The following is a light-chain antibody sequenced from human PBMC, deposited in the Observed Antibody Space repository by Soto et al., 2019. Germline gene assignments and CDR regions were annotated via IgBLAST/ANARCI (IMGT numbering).Light chain of an antibody. CDR3: QQRSNWPPFT. J-gene: IGKJ3*01. CDR2: DAS. V-gene: IGKV3-11*01. CDR1: QSVGTS. Sequence: EIVLPQSPATLSLSPGERASLSCRASQSVGTSLAWYQQKRGQAPRLLIYDASHRATGIPARFSGSGSGTDFTLTISTLEPEDFAVYYCQQRSNWPPFTFGPGTKVDIK.